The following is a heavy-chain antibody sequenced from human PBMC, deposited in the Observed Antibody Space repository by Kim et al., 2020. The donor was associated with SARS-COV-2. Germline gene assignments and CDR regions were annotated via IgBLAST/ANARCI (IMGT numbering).Heavy chain of an antibody. V-gene: IGHV5-51*01. Sequence: YPGDPDNRYSPSFQGQVTISADKSISTAYLQWSSLKASDTAMYYCARIGDYWGQGTLVTVSS. D-gene: IGHD2-15*01. CDR3: ARIGDY. CDR2: YPGDPDN. J-gene: IGHJ4*02.